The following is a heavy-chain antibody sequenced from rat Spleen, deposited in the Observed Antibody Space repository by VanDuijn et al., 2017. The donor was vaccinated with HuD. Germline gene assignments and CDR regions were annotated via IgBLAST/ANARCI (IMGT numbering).Heavy chain of an antibody. CDR2: ISYEGSST. Sequence: EVQLVESGGGLVQPGRSLKLSCAASGFTFSDYYMAWVRQAPKKGLEWVASISYEGSSTYYGDSVKGRFTISRDNAKSTLYLQMNRLKSEDTAHYYGARRWDYCGQGVMVTVSS. V-gene: IGHV5-22*01. J-gene: IGHJ2*01. CDR3: ARRWDY. CDR1: GFTFSDYY.